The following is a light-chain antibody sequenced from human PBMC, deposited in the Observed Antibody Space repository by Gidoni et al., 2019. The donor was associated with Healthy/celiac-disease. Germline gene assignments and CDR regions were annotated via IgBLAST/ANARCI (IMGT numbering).Light chain of an antibody. V-gene: IGKV3-11*01. Sequence: EIVLTQSPATLSLSPGERATLSCRASQSVSSYLAWYQQKPGQAPRLLIYDASNRATGIPARFSDSGPGTDFTLTISSLEPEDFAVYYCQQRSNWPPIFTFGPGTKVDIK. CDR2: DAS. CDR3: QQRSNWPPIFT. J-gene: IGKJ3*01. CDR1: QSVSSY.